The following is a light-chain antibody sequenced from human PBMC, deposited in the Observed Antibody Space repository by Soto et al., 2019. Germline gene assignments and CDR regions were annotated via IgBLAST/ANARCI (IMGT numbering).Light chain of an antibody. J-gene: IGLJ1*01. CDR3: GADHGSGSTFVYV. V-gene: IGLV9-49*01. CDR2: VGTGGIVG. CDR1: SGYSDYK. Sequence: QSVLTQPPSASASLGASVTLTCTLSSGYSDYKVDWYQQRPGKGPRFVMRVGTGGIVGSKGDGIPDRFSVLGSGLNRYLTIKNIQEEDEGDYHCGADHGSGSTFVYVFGTGTKVTVL.